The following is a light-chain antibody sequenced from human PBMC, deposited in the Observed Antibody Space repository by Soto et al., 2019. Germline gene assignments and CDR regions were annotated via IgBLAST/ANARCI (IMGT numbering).Light chain of an antibody. CDR1: SGHINYA. CDR2: VSSNGSH. Sequence: QLVLTQSPSASASLGASVKLTCTLSSGHINYAIAWHQQQPEKGPRFLMRVSSNGSHLKGDGIPDRFSGSSSGAERYHTISGLRSEDVADFYCQTWATGIVLFGGGTKLTVL. CDR3: QTWATGIVL. V-gene: IGLV4-69*01. J-gene: IGLJ2*01.